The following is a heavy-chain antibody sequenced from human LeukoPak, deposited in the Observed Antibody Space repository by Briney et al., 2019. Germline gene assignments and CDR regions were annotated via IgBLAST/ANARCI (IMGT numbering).Heavy chain of an antibody. V-gene: IGHV4-34*01. CDR1: GGSFSGYY. D-gene: IGHD3-22*01. CDR2: INHSGST. J-gene: IGHJ3*01. Sequence: SSETLSLTCAVYGGSFSGYYWSWIRQPPGKGLEWIGEINHSGSTNYNPSLKSRVTISVDTSKNQFSLKLSSVTAADTAVYYCARGRRITMIVVVTSRVAFDVWGQGTMVTVSS. CDR3: ARGRRITMIVVVTSRVAFDV.